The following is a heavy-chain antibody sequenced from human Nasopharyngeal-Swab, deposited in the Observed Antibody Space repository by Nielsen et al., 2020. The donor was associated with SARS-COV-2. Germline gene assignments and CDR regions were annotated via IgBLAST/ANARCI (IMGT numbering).Heavy chain of an antibody. J-gene: IGHJ4*02. CDR2: IYWDDDK. Sequence: SGPTLVKPTQTLTLTCTFSGFSLSTSGVGVGWIRQPPGKALEWLALIYWDDDKRYSPSLKTRPTISKDTSKNQVVLTMTNMDPVDTATYYCARLNSLGVVFDYWGQGTLVTVSS. CDR3: ARLNSLGVVFDY. V-gene: IGHV2-5*02. D-gene: IGHD3-16*01. CDR1: GFSLSTSGVG.